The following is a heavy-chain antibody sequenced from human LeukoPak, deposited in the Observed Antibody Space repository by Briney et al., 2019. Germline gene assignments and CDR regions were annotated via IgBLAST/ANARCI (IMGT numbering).Heavy chain of an antibody. D-gene: IGHD3-3*01. Sequence: ASVKVSCKASGYTFTSYGISWVRQAPGQGLEWMGWISAYNGNTNYAQKLQGRVTMTTDTSTSTAYMELRSLRSDDTAVYYCARDYDFWSGPPPPYYYYYMDVWGKGTTVTVSS. J-gene: IGHJ6*03. CDR3: ARDYDFWSGPPPPYYYYYMDV. V-gene: IGHV1-18*01. CDR1: GYTFTSYG. CDR2: ISAYNGNT.